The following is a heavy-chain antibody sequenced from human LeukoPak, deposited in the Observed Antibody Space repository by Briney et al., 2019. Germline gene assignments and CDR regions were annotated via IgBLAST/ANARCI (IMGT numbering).Heavy chain of an antibody. Sequence: GGSLRLSCAASGFTVSSNYMSWVRQAPGKGLEWVSVIYSGGSTYYADSVKGRFTISRDNSKNTLYLQMNSLRAEDTAVYYCAKRYDFWSGYNYAIDYWGQGTLVTVSS. CDR1: GFTVSSNY. D-gene: IGHD3-3*01. CDR3: AKRYDFWSGYNYAIDY. J-gene: IGHJ4*02. V-gene: IGHV3-53*01. CDR2: IYSGGST.